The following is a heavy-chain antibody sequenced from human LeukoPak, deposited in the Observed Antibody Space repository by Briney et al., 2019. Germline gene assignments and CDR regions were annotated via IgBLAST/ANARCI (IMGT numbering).Heavy chain of an antibody. Sequence: GRSLRLSCAASGFTFSSYAMHWVRQAPGKGLEWVAVISYDGSNKYYADSVKGRFTISRDNSKNTLYLQMNSLRAEDTAVYYCARSKDYDCWSGTYYYYGMDVWGQGTTVTVSS. CDR3: ARSKDYDCWSGTYYYYGMDV. CDR1: GFTFSSYA. D-gene: IGHD3-3*01. J-gene: IGHJ6*02. CDR2: ISYDGSNK. V-gene: IGHV3-30-3*01.